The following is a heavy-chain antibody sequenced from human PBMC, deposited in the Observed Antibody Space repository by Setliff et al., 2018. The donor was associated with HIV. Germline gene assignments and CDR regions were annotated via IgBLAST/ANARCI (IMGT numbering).Heavy chain of an antibody. J-gene: IGHJ6*01. V-gene: IGHV7-4-1*02. CDR3: AARGEQLYYYGMDV. D-gene: IGHD1-26*01. CDR1: GYTFTSYA. Sequence: RASVKVSCKASGYTFTSYAVNWVRQAPGQGLEWVGWIHTNTGDPTYAQGFTGRFVFSFDTSVSTAYLQISSLKAEDTAVYYCAARGEQLYYYGMDVWG. CDR2: IHTNTGDP.